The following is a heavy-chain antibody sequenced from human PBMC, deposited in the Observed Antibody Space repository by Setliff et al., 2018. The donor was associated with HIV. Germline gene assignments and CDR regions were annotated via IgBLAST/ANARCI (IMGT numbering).Heavy chain of an antibody. Sequence: PGGSLRLSCSASGFTLSRFGMHWIRQAPGKGLEWVAFTRFTGTFEYYSDTVKGRFTISRDNTRNTIYLQMSSLRPEDTATYYCAKDDHGGYDLLFYFDSWGQGIPVTVSS. CDR1: GFTLSRFG. V-gene: IGHV3-30*02. CDR3: AKDDHGGYDLLFYFDS. J-gene: IGHJ4*02. D-gene: IGHD5-12*01. CDR2: TRFTGTFE.